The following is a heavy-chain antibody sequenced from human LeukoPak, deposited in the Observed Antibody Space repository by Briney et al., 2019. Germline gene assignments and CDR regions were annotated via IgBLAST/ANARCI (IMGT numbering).Heavy chain of an antibody. V-gene: IGHV4-34*01. CDR1: GGSFSGYY. CDR3: ARGDMIVRY. CDR2: INHSGST. D-gene: IGHD3-22*01. Sequence: PSETLSLTCAVYGGSFSGYYWSWIRQPPGKGLEWIGEINHSGSTNYNPSLKSRVTISVDTSKNQFSLKLSSVTAPDTAVYYCARGDMIVRYWGQGTLVTVSS. J-gene: IGHJ4*02.